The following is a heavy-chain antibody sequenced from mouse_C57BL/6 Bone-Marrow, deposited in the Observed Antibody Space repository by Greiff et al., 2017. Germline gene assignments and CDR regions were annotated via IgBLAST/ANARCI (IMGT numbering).Heavy chain of an antibody. CDR2: IDPSDSYT. CDR3: GSWVYAMYY. Sequence: QVQLQQPGAELVKPGASVKLSCKASGYTFTSYWMQWVKQRPGQGLEWIGEIDPSDSYTNYNQKFKGKATLTVDTSSSPAYMQRSSLTSEDSAVYYCGSWVYAMYYWGQGTSVTVSS. J-gene: IGHJ4*01. D-gene: IGHD4-1*01. CDR1: GYTFTSYW. V-gene: IGHV1-50*01.